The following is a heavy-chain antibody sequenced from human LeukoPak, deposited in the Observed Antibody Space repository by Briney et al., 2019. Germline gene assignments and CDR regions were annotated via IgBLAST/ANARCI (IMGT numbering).Heavy chain of an antibody. CDR2: IYPGYSDT. Sequence: GEPLKISCKGSGYSFTSYLIGWGRQMPGKGLEWMEIIYPGYSDTRYSPTFQGQVTISADKSISTGYLQWSSLKASDTAMYYCARSRYRTDFDYWGQGTLVTVSS. V-gene: IGHV5-51*01. CDR3: ARSRYRTDFDY. J-gene: IGHJ4*02. CDR1: GYSFTSYL. D-gene: IGHD2-2*01.